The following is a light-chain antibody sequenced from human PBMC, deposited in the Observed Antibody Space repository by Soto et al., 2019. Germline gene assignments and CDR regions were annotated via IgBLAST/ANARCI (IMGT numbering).Light chain of an antibody. CDR3: LQYHNLWA. CDR1: QNIYSN. J-gene: IGKJ1*01. Sequence: IVMTQSPATLSVSPGERATLSCRAGQNIYSNVAWYQQRPGQAPRLLIYRASTRATGIPARFSGSGSGTEFTLTISSLQSEDFTVYSCLQYHNLWAFGQGTKVEIK. V-gene: IGKV3-15*01. CDR2: RAS.